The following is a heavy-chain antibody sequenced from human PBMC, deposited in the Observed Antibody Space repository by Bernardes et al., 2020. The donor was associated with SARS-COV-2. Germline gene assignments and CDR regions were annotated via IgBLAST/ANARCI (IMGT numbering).Heavy chain of an antibody. J-gene: IGHJ4*02. Sequence: ASVKVSCKASGYTFTDYYMHWVRQAPGQGLEWMGWINPDSGSTNYPQKFQGRVTMTRDTSISIAYMELSSLRSDDTAVYYCARGGAYIHFGYWGQGTPVTVSS. V-gene: IGHV1-2*02. CDR2: INPDSGST. CDR3: ARGGAYIHFGY. CDR1: GYTFTDYY. D-gene: IGHD3-16*01.